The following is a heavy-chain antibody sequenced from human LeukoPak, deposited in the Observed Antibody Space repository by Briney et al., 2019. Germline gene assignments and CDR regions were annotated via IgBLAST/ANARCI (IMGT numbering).Heavy chain of an antibody. CDR1: GGSFSGYY. CDR2: INHSGST. CDR3: ARETVGAIKGGFDY. V-gene: IGHV4-34*01. J-gene: IGHJ4*02. D-gene: IGHD1-26*01. Sequence: SETLSLTCAVYGGSFSGYYWSWIRQPPGKGLELIGEINHSGSTNYNPSLKSRVTISVDTSKNQFSLKLSSVTAADTAVYYCARETVGAIKGGFDYWGQGTLVTVSS.